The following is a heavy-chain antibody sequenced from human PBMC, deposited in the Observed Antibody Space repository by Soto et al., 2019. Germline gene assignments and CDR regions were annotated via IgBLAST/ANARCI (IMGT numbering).Heavy chain of an antibody. J-gene: IGHJ6*02. CDR1: GGSISSGGYY. V-gene: IGHV4-31*03. D-gene: IGHD6-13*01. Sequence: SETLSLTCTVSGGSISSGGYYWSWIRQHPGKGLEWIGYIYYSGSTYYNPSLKSRVTISVDTSKNQFSLKLSSVTAADTAVYYCARSSSWAYYYYYYGMDVWGQGTTVTSP. CDR3: ARSSSWAYYYYYYGMDV. CDR2: IYYSGST.